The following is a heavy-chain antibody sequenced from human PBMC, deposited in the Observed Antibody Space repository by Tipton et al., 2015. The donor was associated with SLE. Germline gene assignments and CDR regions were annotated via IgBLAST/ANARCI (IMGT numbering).Heavy chain of an antibody. V-gene: IGHV3-21*01. CDR2: ISSSSSYI. CDR3: ARVTTTVTTGHFDY. Sequence: GSLRLSCAASGFTFSSYSMNWVRQAPGKGLEWVSSISSSSSYIYYADSVKGRFTISRDNAKNSLYLQMNSLRAEDTAVYYCARVTTTVTTGHFDYWGQGTLVTVSS. J-gene: IGHJ4*02. D-gene: IGHD4-17*01. CDR1: GFTFSSYS.